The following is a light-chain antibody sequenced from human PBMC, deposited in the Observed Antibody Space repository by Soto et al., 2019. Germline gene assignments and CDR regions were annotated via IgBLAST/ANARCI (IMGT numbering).Light chain of an antibody. Sequence: EIALTQSPGTLSLSPGERATLSCGASQRVSGYLAWYQQRPGQAPRLLIYDASNRATGIPVRFSGSGSGTDYTLTITNLEYEDFAVYYCQQRSNWTWTFGQGTKVDIK. CDR1: QRVSGY. CDR3: QQRSNWTWT. V-gene: IGKV3-11*01. CDR2: DAS. J-gene: IGKJ1*01.